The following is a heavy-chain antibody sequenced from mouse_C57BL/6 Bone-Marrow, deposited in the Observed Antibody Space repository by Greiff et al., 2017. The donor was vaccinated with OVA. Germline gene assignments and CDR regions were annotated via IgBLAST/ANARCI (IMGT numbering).Heavy chain of an antibody. CDR1: GFNFTNSY. CDR3: GREGFFNPAD. J-gene: IGHJ3*01. Sequence: EVQLQQSVAELVRPGASVKLSCTASGFNFTNSYMHWVKQRPEQGLEWIGMIDPANGNTKYAPKFQGKATITADTSSNTAYLQLSSLTSEDTAIYYCGREGFFNPADWGQGTMVTVST. CDR2: IDPANGNT. V-gene: IGHV14-3*01.